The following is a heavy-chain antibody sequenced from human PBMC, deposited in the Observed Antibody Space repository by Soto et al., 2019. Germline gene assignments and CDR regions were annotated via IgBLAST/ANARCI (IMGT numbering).Heavy chain of an antibody. V-gene: IGHV1-2*04. CDR3: ARVGHGGNPPGYYYYGMDV. Sequence: ASVKVSCKASGYTFTGYYMHWVRQAPGQGLEWMGWINPNSGGTNYAQKFQGWVTMTRDTSIGTAYMELSRLRSDDTAVYYCARVGHGGNPPGYYYYGMDVWGQGTTVTVSS. CDR2: INPNSGGT. D-gene: IGHD2-15*01. J-gene: IGHJ6*02. CDR1: GYTFTGYY.